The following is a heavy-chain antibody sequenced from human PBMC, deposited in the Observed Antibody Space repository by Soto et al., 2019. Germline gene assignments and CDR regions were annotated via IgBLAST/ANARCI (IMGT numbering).Heavy chain of an antibody. D-gene: IGHD3-10*01. CDR3: ARHQWFGQPASAFDI. J-gene: IGHJ3*02. Sequence: GESLKISCKGSGYSFTSYWIGWVRQMPGKGLEWMGIIYPGDSNTRYSPTFQGQVTISADKSISTAFLQWSSLMASDTAMYYCARHQWFGQPASAFDIWGQGTMVTVSS. V-gene: IGHV5-51*01. CDR1: GYSFTSYW. CDR2: IYPGDSNT.